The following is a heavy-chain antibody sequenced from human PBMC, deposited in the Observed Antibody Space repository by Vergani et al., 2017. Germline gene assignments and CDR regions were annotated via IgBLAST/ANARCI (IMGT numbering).Heavy chain of an antibody. CDR2: INPNSGGT. CDR1: GYTFTDYF. V-gene: IGHV1-2*02. J-gene: IGHJ4*02. CDR3: ARGTSQGTYYYDSSGYVY. D-gene: IGHD3-22*01. Sequence: QVQLVQSGAEVKKPGASVKVSCKASGYTFTDYFMHWVRQAPGQGLEWMGWINPNSGGTNYAQKFQGRVTMTRDTSISTAYMELSSLRSEDTAVYYCARGTSQGTYYYDSSGYVYWGQGTLVTVSS.